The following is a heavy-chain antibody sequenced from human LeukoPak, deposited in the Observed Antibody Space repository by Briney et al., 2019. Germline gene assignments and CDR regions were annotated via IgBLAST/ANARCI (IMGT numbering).Heavy chain of an antibody. CDR2: IYYSGST. V-gene: IGHV4-39*07. J-gene: IGHJ5*02. CDR3: ARQAVAGTDGWFDP. D-gene: IGHD6-19*01. Sequence: SETLSLTCTVSGGSISSSSYYWGWIRQPPGKGLEWIGSIYYSGSTYYNPSLKSRVTISVDTSKNQFSLKLSSVTAEDTAVYYCARQAVAGTDGWFDPWGQGTLVTVSS. CDR1: GGSISSSSYY.